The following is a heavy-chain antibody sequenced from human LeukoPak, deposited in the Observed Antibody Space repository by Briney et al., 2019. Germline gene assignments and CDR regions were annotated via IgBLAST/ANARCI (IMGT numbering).Heavy chain of an antibody. CDR3: ARGGSEQLAPPFDS. CDR2: INSSGGRT. V-gene: IGHV1-46*01. D-gene: IGHD6-13*01. Sequence: ASVTASCKASGYTFTTYYLHWVRQTPGQGLEWMGVINSSGGRTDYAQKFQGRVTMTRDTSTSTAYMELYSLRSGDTALYYCARGGSEQLAPPFDSWGQGTLVTVSS. CDR1: GYTFTTYY. J-gene: IGHJ4*02.